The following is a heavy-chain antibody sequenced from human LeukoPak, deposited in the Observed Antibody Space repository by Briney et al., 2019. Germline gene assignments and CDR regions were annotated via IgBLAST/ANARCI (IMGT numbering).Heavy chain of an antibody. CDR1: GYTFTGYH. D-gene: IGHD3-22*01. Sequence: ASVKVSCKASGYTFTGYHMHWVRQAPGQGLEWMGIINPSGGSTSYAQKFQGRVTMTRDTSTSTVYMELSSLRSEDTAVYYCARDHRYDSSGYYFYYWGQGTLVTVSS. CDR2: INPSGGST. CDR3: ARDHRYDSSGYYFYY. J-gene: IGHJ4*02. V-gene: IGHV1-46*01.